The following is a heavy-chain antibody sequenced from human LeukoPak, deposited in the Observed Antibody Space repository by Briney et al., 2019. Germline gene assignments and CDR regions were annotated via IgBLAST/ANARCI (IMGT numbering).Heavy chain of an antibody. CDR2: IKDDGSEK. Sequence: GGSLRLSCAASGFNFSSYWMYWVRQAPGKGLEWVANIKDDGSEKYYVDSVKGRFTISRDNGKNSLYLQMNSLRDDDTAVYYCARISPYWGQGTLVTVSS. CDR1: GFNFSSYW. V-gene: IGHV3-7*01. J-gene: IGHJ4*02. CDR3: ARISPY.